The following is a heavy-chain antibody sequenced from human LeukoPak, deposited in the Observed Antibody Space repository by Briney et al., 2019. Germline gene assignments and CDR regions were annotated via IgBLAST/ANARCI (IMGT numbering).Heavy chain of an antibody. V-gene: IGHV5-51*01. D-gene: IGHD2-15*01. CDR2: IYSGCSST. J-gene: IGHJ5*02. Sequence: GGSLETSLNTSGFPFKKLWIGLVPPRPRKGLEWVRIIYSGCSSTKYSPSFHGRVAISTDASINTAFLQVNNLEASDTAIYYCARHSGVGVVRIVDPWGQGTTVTVSS. CDR1: GFPFKKLW. CDR3: ARHSGVGVVRIVDP.